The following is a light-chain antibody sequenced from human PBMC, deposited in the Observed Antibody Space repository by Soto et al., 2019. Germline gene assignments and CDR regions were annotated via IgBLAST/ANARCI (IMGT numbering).Light chain of an antibody. CDR2: DAS. J-gene: IGKJ4*01. CDR1: QSVKSY. Sequence: EIVLTQSPATLSLSPGERATLSCRASQSVKSYLAWYQQKPGQAPRLLIYDASNRATGIPARFSGSGSGTDFTLTISSLEPEDSAVYYCQQRSNWPPVTFGGGTKV. CDR3: QQRSNWPPVT. V-gene: IGKV3-11*01.